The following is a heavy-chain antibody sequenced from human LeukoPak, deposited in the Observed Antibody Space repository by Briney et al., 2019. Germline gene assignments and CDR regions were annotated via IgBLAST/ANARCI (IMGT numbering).Heavy chain of an antibody. CDR3: ARVGYCTNGVCELGYYGMDV. Sequence: SETLSLTCTVSGGSISSYYWSWIRQPPGKGLEWIGYIYYSGSTNYNPSLKSRVTISVDTSKNQFSLKLSSVTAADTAVYYCARVGYCTNGVCELGYYGMDVWGQGTTVTVSS. CDR2: IYYSGST. D-gene: IGHD2-8*01. V-gene: IGHV4-59*01. J-gene: IGHJ6*02. CDR1: GGSISSYY.